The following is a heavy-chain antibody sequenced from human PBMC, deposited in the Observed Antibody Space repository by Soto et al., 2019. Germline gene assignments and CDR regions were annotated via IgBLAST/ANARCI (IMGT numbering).Heavy chain of an antibody. CDR3: AVGAPLYYYGMDV. CDR2: INSDGSST. J-gene: IGHJ6*02. V-gene: IGHV3-74*01. D-gene: IGHD1-26*01. Sequence: GGSLRLSCAASGFTFSSYWMHWVRQAPGKGLVWVSRINSDGSSTSYADSVKGRFTISRDNAKNTLYLQMNSLRAEDTAVYYCAVGAPLYYYGMDVWGQGTTVTVSS. CDR1: GFTFSSYW.